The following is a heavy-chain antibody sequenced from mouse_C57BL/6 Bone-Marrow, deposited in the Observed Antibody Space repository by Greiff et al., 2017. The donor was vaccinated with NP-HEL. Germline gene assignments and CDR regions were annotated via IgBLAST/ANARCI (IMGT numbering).Heavy chain of an antibody. CDR2: IYPRSGNT. Sequence: QVQLQQSGAELARPGASVKLSCKASGYTFTSYGISWVKQRTGQGLEWIGEIYPRSGNTYYNEKFKGKATLTADKSSSTAYMELRSLTSEDSAVYFWARRGGSRRWYFDVWGTGTTVTVSS. CDR3: ARRGGSRRWYFDV. J-gene: IGHJ1*03. V-gene: IGHV1-81*01. D-gene: IGHD1-1*01. CDR1: GYTFTSYG.